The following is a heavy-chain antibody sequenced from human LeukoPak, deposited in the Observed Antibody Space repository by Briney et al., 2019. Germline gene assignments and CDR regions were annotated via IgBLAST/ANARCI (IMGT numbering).Heavy chain of an antibody. CDR1: GGSISSSSHY. V-gene: IGHV4-39*07. CDR3: ARDSGAYYYGSGDFDY. CDR2: IYYSGST. D-gene: IGHD3-10*01. Sequence: SETLSLTCTVSGGSISSSSHYWGWIRQPPGKGLEWIGSIYYSGSTYYNPSLKSRVTISVDTSKNQFSLKLSSVTAADTAVYYCARDSGAYYYGSGDFDYWGQGTLVTVSS. J-gene: IGHJ4*02.